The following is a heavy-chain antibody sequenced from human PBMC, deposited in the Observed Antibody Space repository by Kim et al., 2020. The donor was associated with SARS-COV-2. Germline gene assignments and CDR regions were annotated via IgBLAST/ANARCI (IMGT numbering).Heavy chain of an antibody. D-gene: IGHD2-21*02. J-gene: IGHJ6*02. CDR1: GFTFSSYD. V-gene: IGHV3-13*01. CDR2: IGTAGDT. CDR3: ARALYGGNSRDYYYGMDV. Sequence: GGSLRLSCAASGFTFSSYDMHWVRQAPGKGLEWVSAIGTAGDTYYPGSVKGRFTISRENAKNSLYLQMNSLRAGDTAVYYCARALYGGNSRDYYYGMDVWGQGTTVTVSS.